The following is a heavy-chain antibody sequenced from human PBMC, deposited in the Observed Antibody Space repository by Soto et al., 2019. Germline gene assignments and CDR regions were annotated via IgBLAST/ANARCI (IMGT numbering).Heavy chain of an antibody. CDR1: GFIFSTYT. J-gene: IGHJ4*02. D-gene: IGHD6-13*01. Sequence: QVQLVESGGGVVQPGRSLRLSCAASGFIFSTYTMHWVRQAPGKGLEWLTVMSYDGSQKYYADSVKGRLTISEDNNKNTLYLKMTSLRTEATAVYHCAIAKSSSWHNIDYWGQGTLVTVSS. V-gene: IGHV3-30-3*01. CDR2: MSYDGSQK. CDR3: AIAKSSSWHNIDY.